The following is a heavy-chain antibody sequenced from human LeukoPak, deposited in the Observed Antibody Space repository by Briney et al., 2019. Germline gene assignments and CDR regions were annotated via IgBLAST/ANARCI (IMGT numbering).Heavy chain of an antibody. CDR3: AREGRYGGYDSSGYYFDY. Sequence: GGSLRLSCAASGFTYSSYAMSWARQAPGKGLEWVSVICSGGSTYYAVSVKGRFTISRDNSKNTLYLQMNSLRAEDTAVYYCAREGRYGGYDSSGYYFDYWGQGTLATVSS. CDR2: ICSGGST. J-gene: IGHJ4*02. V-gene: IGHV3-66*01. CDR1: GFTYSSYA. D-gene: IGHD3-22*01.